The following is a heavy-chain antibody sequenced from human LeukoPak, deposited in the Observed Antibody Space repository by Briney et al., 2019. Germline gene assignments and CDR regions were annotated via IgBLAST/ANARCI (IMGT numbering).Heavy chain of an antibody. D-gene: IGHD2-15*01. CDR1: GFTFTGNS. Sequence: GGSLRLSCAASGFTFTGNSMHWVRQGPGKGLVWGARIHRDGGMTRYADSVEGRFTISRDNAKNTLYLQMNSLRAEDTAIYYCVRETGTIGYYMDVWGKGTTVTVSS. J-gene: IGHJ6*03. CDR3: VRETGTIGYYMDV. CDR2: IHRDGGMT. V-gene: IGHV3-74*01.